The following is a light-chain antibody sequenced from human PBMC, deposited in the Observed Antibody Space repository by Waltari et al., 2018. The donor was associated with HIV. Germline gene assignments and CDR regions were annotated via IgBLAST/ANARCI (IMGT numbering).Light chain of an antibody. Sequence: QAVVTQEPSLTVSPGGTVTLTCGSSTGAVTSGHYPYWFQQTPGQAPRTLICDTSNKHSWTPARFSGSLLGGKAALTLSGAQPEDEAEYYCLLSYSGARGVFGGGTKLTVL. V-gene: IGLV7-46*01. CDR1: TGAVTSGHY. J-gene: IGLJ2*01. CDR2: DTS. CDR3: LLSYSGARGV.